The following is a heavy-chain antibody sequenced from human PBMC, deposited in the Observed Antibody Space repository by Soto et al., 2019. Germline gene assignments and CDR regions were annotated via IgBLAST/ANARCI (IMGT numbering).Heavy chain of an antibody. CDR2: VSTYNGNT. J-gene: IGHJ4*02. CDR1: GYTLNSYG. D-gene: IGHD3-10*02. CDR3: ARERGLTASTLFGY. Sequence: QVQLVQSGAEVKKPGASVKVSCKASGYTLNSYGINWVRQAPGQGLEWLGRVSTYNGNTNYAQKVQGRVTMTTDTSTSTVYMELRNLTSDDTAVYFCARERGLTASTLFGYWGQGTLVTVSS. V-gene: IGHV1-18*01.